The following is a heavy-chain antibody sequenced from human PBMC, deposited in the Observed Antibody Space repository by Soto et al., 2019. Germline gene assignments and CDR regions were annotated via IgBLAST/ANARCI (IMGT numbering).Heavy chain of an antibody. V-gene: IGHV3-23*01. CDR1: GFTFSSYA. Sequence: GGSLRLSCAASGFTFSSYAMSWVRQAPGKGLEWVSAISGSGGSTYYADSVKGRFTISRDNSKNTLYLQMNSLRAEDTAVYYCAKLYYDFWSGGREQNYGMDVWGQGTTVTVSS. J-gene: IGHJ6*02. D-gene: IGHD3-3*01. CDR3: AKLYYDFWSGGREQNYGMDV. CDR2: ISGSGGST.